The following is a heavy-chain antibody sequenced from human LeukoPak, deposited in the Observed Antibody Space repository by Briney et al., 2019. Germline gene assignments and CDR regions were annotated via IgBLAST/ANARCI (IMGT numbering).Heavy chain of an antibody. V-gene: IGHV3-74*01. CDR3: ASREGVVAAPIDY. D-gene: IGHD2-15*01. CDR1: GFTFSSYW. Sequence: PGGSLRLSCAASGFTFSSYWMHWVRHAPGKGLVWVSRINSDGSSTSYADSVKGRFTISRDNSKNTLYLQMNSLRAEDTAVYYCASREGVVAAPIDYWGQGTLVTVSS. CDR2: INSDGSST. J-gene: IGHJ4*02.